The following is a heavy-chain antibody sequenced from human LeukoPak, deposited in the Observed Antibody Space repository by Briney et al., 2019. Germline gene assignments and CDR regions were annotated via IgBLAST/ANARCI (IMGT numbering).Heavy chain of an antibody. V-gene: IGHV3-30*02. CDR2: IRYDGSNK. D-gene: IGHD3-22*01. Sequence: GGSLRLSCAASGFTFSDYWMTWVRQAPGKGLEWVAFIRYDGSNKYYAGSVKGRFTISRDNSKNTLYLQMNSLRAEDTAVYYCAKAATYYYDTSGLDYWGQGALVTVSS. CDR1: GFTFSDYW. CDR3: AKAATYYYDTSGLDY. J-gene: IGHJ4*02.